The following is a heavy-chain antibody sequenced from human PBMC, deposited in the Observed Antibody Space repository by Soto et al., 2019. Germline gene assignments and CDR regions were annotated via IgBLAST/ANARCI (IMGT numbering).Heavy chain of an antibody. CDR2: IYYSGST. Sequence: QLQLQESGPGLVKPSETLSLTCTVSGGSISSSSYYWGWIRQPPGKGLEWIGSIYYSGSTYYNPSLKSRVTISVDTSKNQFSLKLSSVTAADTAVYYCASLLGAYSSSSLRFDPWGQGTLVTVSS. CDR3: ASLLGAYSSSSLRFDP. V-gene: IGHV4-39*01. J-gene: IGHJ5*02. CDR1: GGSISSSSYY. D-gene: IGHD6-6*01.